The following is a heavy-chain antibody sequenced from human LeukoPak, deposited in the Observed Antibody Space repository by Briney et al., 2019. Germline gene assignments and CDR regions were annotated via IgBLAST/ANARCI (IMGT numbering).Heavy chain of an antibody. CDR2: ISAYNGNT. D-gene: IGHD3-3*01. CDR1: GYTFTSYG. J-gene: IGHJ4*02. CDR3: ARGPYDFWSGMEDY. V-gene: IGHV1-18*01. Sequence: ASVKVSCKASGYTFTSYGISWVRQAPGQGLEWMGWISAYNGNTDYAQKPQGRVTMTTDTSTSTAYMELRSLRSDDTAVYYCARGPYDFWSGMEDYWGQGTLVTVSS.